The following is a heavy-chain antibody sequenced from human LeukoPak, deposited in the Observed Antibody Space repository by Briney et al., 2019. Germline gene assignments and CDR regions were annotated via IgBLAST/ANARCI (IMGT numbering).Heavy chain of an antibody. CDR1: GGSISSYY. D-gene: IGHD3-10*01. CDR3: ASNYYGSGSLDY. V-gene: IGHV4-59*08. J-gene: IGHJ4*02. CDR2: IYYSGST. Sequence: SETLSLTCTVSGGSISSYYWSWIRQPRAKGLEWIGYIYYSGSTNYNPSLKSRVTISVDTSKNQFSLKLSSVTAADTAVYYCASNYYGSGSLDYWGQGNLVTVSS.